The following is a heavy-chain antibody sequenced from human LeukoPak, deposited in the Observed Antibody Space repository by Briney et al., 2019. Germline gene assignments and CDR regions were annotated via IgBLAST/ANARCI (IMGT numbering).Heavy chain of an antibody. CDR3: AKHRGDAYNALDY. CDR1: GFTFSVYA. J-gene: IGHJ4*02. V-gene: IGHV3-23*01. CDR2: ITVGGTT. Sequence: GGSLRPSCAASGFTFSVYAMTWVRQAPGKGLEWVSVITVGGTTYYLDSVKGRFTISRDNSKNTLYLQMNSLRSEDTAVYYCAKHRGDAYNALDYWGQGTLVTVSS. D-gene: IGHD5-24*01.